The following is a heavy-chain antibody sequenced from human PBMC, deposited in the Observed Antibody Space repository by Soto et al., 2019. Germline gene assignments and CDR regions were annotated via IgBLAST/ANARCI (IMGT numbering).Heavy chain of an antibody. CDR1: GFTFSSYS. D-gene: IGHD1-26*01. V-gene: IGHV3-48*02. CDR3: ARDGGGNYYEIDY. J-gene: IGHJ4*02. CDR2: ISSTSSAI. Sequence: EVQLVESGGGLVQPGGSLRLSCAASGFTFSSYSMNWVRQAPGKGLEWVSYISSTSSAIYYADSVKGRFTISRDNAKNSLCLQMDSLRDDDTAVYFCARDGGGNYYEIDYWGQGTLVTVSS.